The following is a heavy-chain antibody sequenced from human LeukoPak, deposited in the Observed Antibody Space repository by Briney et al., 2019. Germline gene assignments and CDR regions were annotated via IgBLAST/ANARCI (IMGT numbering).Heavy chain of an antibody. V-gene: IGHV3-23*01. CDR2: ISSNGAST. CDR1: GFTLSSYA. Sequence: GGSXRXXCAASGFTLSSYAMSWVXQAPGKGXEXXSGISSNGASTYYVDSVKGRFTISRDNSKNTLFLQMNSLRAEDTAVYYCAKRGSVGTLGHFDYWGQGTLVTVSS. CDR3: AKRGSVGTLGHFDY. J-gene: IGHJ4*02. D-gene: IGHD6-13*01.